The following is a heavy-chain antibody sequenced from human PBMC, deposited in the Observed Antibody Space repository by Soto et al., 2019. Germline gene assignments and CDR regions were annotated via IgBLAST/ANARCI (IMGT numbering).Heavy chain of an antibody. CDR3: ARPDNYDYIWGSYRPLIL. J-gene: IGHJ4*02. V-gene: IGHV4-34*01. CDR2: INHSGST. CDR1: GGSFSGYY. D-gene: IGHD3-16*02. Sequence: PSETLSLTCAVYGGSFSGYYLSWIRQPPGKGLEWIGEINHSGSTNYNPSLKSRVTISVDTSKNQFSLKLSSVTAADTAVYYCARPDNYDYIWGSYRPLILWGQGTLVTVSS.